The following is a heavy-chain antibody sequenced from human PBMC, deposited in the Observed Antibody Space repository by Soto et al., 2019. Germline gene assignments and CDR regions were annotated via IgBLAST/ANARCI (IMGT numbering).Heavy chain of an antibody. CDR3: ARDVCSSISCHNWFDP. Sequence: QVQLQESGPGLVKPSETLSLSCTVSGGSIRSNYWSWIRQPPGKGLEWIGYIYYSGSTNYNPSLKSRVTISVDTSKNQFSLKLSSVTAADTAVYYCARDVCSSISCHNWFDPWGQGTLVTVSS. J-gene: IGHJ5*02. CDR2: IYYSGST. V-gene: IGHV4-59*01. D-gene: IGHD2-2*01. CDR1: GGSIRSNY.